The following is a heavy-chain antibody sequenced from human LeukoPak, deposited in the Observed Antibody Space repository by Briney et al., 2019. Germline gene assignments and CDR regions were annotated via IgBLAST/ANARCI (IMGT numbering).Heavy chain of an antibody. CDR1: GFTFSSYG. V-gene: IGHV3-30*03. CDR2: ISYDGSNK. D-gene: IGHD6-13*01. Sequence: QSGGSLRLSCAASGFTFSSYGMHWVRQAPGKGLEWVAVISYDGSNKYYADSVKGRFTISRDNSKNTLYLQMNSLRAEDTAVYYCARDQGAAAGTEWYYYGMDVWGQGTTVTVSS. CDR3: ARDQGAAAGTEWYYYGMDV. J-gene: IGHJ6*02.